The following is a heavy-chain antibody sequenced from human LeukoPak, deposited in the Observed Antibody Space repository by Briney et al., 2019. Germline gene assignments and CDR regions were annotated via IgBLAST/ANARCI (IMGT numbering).Heavy chain of an antibody. Sequence: GGSLRLSCAASGFTFSSYSMNWVRQAPGKGLGWVSSISSSSSYIYYADSVKGRFTISRDNAKNSLYLQMNSLRAEDTAVYYCARAYGRPWFYFGYWGQGTLVTVSS. CDR1: GFTFSSYS. D-gene: IGHD1-1*01. J-gene: IGHJ4*02. V-gene: IGHV3-21*01. CDR3: ARAYGRPWFYFGY. CDR2: ISSSSSYI.